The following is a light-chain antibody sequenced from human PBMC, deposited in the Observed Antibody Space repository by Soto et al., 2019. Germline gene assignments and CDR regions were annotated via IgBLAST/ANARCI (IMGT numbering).Light chain of an antibody. J-gene: IGKJ5*01. V-gene: IGKV1-33*01. CDR1: QDINKN. CDR3: QQYESLPLT. Sequence: DIQMTQSPSSLSASVGDRVTITCQASQDINKNLIWYQQKPGKAPKLLIYDASDLETGFPSRFSGSGSGTGFTFTISSLQPEDFATYYCQQYESLPLTFGQGTRLEIK. CDR2: DAS.